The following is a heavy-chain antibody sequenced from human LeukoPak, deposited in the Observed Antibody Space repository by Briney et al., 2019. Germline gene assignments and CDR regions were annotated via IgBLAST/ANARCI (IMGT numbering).Heavy chain of an antibody. CDR2: IYHSGST. CDR1: GGSISSSNW. CDR3: ARGPLSGYYNDAFDI. V-gene: IGHV4-4*02. J-gene: IGHJ3*02. Sequence: SGTLSLTCAVSGGSISSSNWWSWVRQPPGKGLEWIGEIYHSGSTNYNPSLKSRVTISVDTSKNQFSLKLSSVTAADTAVYYCARGPLSGYYNDAFDIWGQGTLVTVSS. D-gene: IGHD3-3*01.